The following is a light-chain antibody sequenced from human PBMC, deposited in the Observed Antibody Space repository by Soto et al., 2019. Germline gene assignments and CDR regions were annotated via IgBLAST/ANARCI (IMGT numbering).Light chain of an antibody. CDR3: QAWDSSTVI. Sequence: SYELTQPPSVSVSPGQTTRITCFGDKLGHKFVSWYRQKPGQSPLVVIFEDNRRPSGIPERFSGSNSDNTATLTISGTQTVDEADYFCQAWDSSTVIFGGGTKLTVL. CDR2: EDN. V-gene: IGLV3-1*01. CDR1: KLGHKF. J-gene: IGLJ2*01.